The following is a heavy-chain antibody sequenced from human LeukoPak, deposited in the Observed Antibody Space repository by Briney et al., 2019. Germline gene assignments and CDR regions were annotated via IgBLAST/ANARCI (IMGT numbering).Heavy chain of an antibody. J-gene: IGHJ4*02. CDR2: IRYDGSNK. D-gene: IGHD3-9*01. CDR1: GFTFSSYG. V-gene: IGHV3-30*02. Sequence: AGGSLRLSCAASGFTFSSYGMHWVRQAPGKGLEWVAFIRYDGSNKYYADSVKGRFTISRDNAKNSLYLQMNSLRAEDTAVYYCARTPYDILTGYSGFFDYWGREPWSPSPQ. CDR3: ARTPYDILTGYSGFFDY.